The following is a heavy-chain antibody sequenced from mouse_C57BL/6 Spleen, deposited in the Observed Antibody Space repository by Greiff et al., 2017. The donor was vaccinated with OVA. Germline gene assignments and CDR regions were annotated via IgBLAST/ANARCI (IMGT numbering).Heavy chain of an antibody. CDR3: ARDGGITTVVAPYFDV. Sequence: EVKVVESGGGLVKPGGSLKLSCAASGFTFSSYAMSWVRQTPEKRLEWVATISDGGSYTYYPDNVKGRFTISRDNAKNNLYLQMSHLKSEDTAMYYCARDGGITTVVAPYFDVWGTGTTVTVSS. V-gene: IGHV5-4*01. D-gene: IGHD1-1*01. J-gene: IGHJ1*03. CDR1: GFTFSSYA. CDR2: ISDGGSYT.